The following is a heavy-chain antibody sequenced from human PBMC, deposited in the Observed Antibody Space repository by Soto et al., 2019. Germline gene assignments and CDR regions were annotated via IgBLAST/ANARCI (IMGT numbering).Heavy chain of an antibody. CDR1: GFTFSSYG. CDR2: ISYDGSNK. J-gene: IGHJ4*02. D-gene: IGHD2-2*02. CDR3: AKDGLVPAAILIDY. V-gene: IGHV3-30*18. Sequence: QVQLVESGGGVVQPGRSLRLSCAASGFTFSSYGMHWVRQAPGKGLEWVAVISYDGSNKYYADSVKGRFTISRDNSKNTLYLQMNSLRAEDTAVYYSAKDGLVPAAILIDYWGQGTLVTVSS.